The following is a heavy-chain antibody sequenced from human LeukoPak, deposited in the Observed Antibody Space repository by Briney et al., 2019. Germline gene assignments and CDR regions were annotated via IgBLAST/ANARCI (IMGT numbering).Heavy chain of an antibody. D-gene: IGHD3-10*01. Sequence: SETLSLTCTVSGGSISNFYWNWIRQPPGKGLEWIGYIYYSGSTNYNPSLKSRVTISVDTSKNQFSLKLSSVTAADTAVYYCARRGIGYYGSGSASWFDPWGQGTLVTVSS. CDR3: ARRGIGYYGSGSASWFDP. CDR1: GGSISNFY. J-gene: IGHJ5*02. CDR2: IYYSGST. V-gene: IGHV4-59*12.